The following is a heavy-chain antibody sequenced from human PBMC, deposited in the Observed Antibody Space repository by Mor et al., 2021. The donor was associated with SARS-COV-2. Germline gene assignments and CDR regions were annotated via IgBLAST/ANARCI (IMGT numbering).Heavy chain of an antibody. D-gene: IGHD4-17*01. Sequence: IGEINHSGSTNYNPSLKSRVTISVDTSKNQFSLKLSSVTAADTAVYYCARFPDYAGDYYYYYGMDVWGQGT. CDR2: INHSGST. CDR3: ARFPDYAGDYYYYYGMDV. V-gene: IGHV4-34*01. J-gene: IGHJ6*02.